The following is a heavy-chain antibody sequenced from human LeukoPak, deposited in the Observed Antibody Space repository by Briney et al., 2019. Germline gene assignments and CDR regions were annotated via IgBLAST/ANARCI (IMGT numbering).Heavy chain of an antibody. CDR2: IMPLFGTA. Sequence: ASVKVSCKTTGGTFNNSVISWVRQPPGQGLEWLGGIMPLFGTAGYAQKFQGRDTITKDESTRTVYLELTSLTSDDMAVYYCARDVHGDYGSGWFDPWGQGAPGSVSS. CDR1: GGTFNNSV. V-gene: IGHV1-69*05. J-gene: IGHJ5*02. CDR3: ARDVHGDYGSGWFDP. D-gene: IGHD4-17*01.